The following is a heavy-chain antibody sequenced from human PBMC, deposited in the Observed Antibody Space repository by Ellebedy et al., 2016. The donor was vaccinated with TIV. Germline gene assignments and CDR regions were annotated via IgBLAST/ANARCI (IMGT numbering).Heavy chain of an antibody. J-gene: IGHJ4*02. CDR2: IIPILGVT. D-gene: IGHD6-6*01. CDR3: ARESAYSRSSALLY. V-gene: IGHV1-69*04. Sequence: ASVKVSCKASGGIFSRYALTWVRQAPGQGLEWMGRIIPILGVTNYAQRFQGRLTITADTSTTTAYMELSSLRSEDAAMYFCARESAYSRSSALLYWGQGTLITASS. CDR1: GGIFSRYA.